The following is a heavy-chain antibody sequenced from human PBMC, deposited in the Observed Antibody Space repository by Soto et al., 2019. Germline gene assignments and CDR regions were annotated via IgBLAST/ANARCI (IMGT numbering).Heavy chain of an antibody. CDR3: ARSIVVVTALDY. CDR2: INAGNGNT. CDR1: GYTFTRYA. J-gene: IGHJ4*02. Sequence: QVQLVQSGAEEKKPGASVKDSCKASGYTFTRYAMHWVRQAPGQSLEWMGWINAGNGNTKYSQKFQGRVTITRDTSESTAYLELSRLRSEDTAVYYCARSIVVVTALDYWGQGTLVTVSS. V-gene: IGHV1-3*05. D-gene: IGHD2-21*02.